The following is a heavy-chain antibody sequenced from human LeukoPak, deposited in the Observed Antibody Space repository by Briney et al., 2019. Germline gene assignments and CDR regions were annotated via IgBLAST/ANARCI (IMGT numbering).Heavy chain of an antibody. CDR2: TCDSGGRT. CDR3: ARDGFCNSTIWYTGAFDI. J-gene: IGHJ3*02. CDR1: GFTFSAYA. Sequence: PGDSLRLSCEVSGFTFSAYAMSWIRQAPGKGPEWVSSTCDSGGRTHYSASAKGRFTVSRDPSKKTLSLQMTSLRVEDTAVYFCARDGFCNSTIWYTGAFDIWGQGTVVSVSS. V-gene: IGHV3-23*01. D-gene: IGHD2-2*01.